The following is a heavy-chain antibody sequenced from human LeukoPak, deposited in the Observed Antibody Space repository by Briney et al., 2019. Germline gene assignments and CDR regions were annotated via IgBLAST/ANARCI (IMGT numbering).Heavy chain of an antibody. CDR3: ARPPYSSSWYYFDY. CDR2: IYYSGST. J-gene: IGHJ4*02. D-gene: IGHD6-13*01. CDR1: GGSISSSSYY. V-gene: IGHV4-39*01. Sequence: SETLSLTCTVSGGSISSSSYYWGWIRQPPGKGLEWIGSIYYSGSTYYNPSLKSRVTISVDTSKNQFSPKLSSVTAADTAVYYCARPPYSSSWYYFDYWGQGTLVTVSS.